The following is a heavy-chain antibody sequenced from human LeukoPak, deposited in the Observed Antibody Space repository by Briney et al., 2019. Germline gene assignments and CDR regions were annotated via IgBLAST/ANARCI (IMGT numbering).Heavy chain of an antibody. D-gene: IGHD3-3*01. CDR3: ARGDDYDFWSDQGT. Sequence: GASVKVSCKASGYTFTSYDINWVRQATGQGLEWMGWMNPNSGNTGYAQKFQGRVTMTRNTSISTAYMELSSLRSEDTAVYYCARGDDYDFWSDQGTWGQGTLVTVSS. J-gene: IGHJ5*02. CDR2: MNPNSGNT. CDR1: GYTFTSYD. V-gene: IGHV1-8*01.